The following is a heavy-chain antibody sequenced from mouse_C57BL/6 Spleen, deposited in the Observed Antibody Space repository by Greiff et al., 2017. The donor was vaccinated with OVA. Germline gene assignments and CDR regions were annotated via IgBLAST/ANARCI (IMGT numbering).Heavy chain of an antibody. CDR1: GYTFTSYW. V-gene: IGHV1-64*01. J-gene: IGHJ1*03. CDR3: ARTLYDYDGYWYFDV. CDR2: IHPNSGST. Sequence: VQLQQPGAELVKPGASVKLSCKASGYTFTSYWMHWVKQRPGQGLEWIGMIHPNSGSTNYNEKFKSKATLTVDKSSSTAYMQHSSLTSEDSAVYYGARTLYDYDGYWYFDVWGTGTTVTVSS. D-gene: IGHD2-4*01.